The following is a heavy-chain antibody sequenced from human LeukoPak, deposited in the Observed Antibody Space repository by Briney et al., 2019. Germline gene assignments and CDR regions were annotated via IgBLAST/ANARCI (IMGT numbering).Heavy chain of an antibody. CDR3: ARSLNIVVVPAAIAY. D-gene: IGHD2-2*01. CDR1: GFTFSGYS. Sequence: PGGSLRLSCAASGFTFSGYSMNWVRQAPGKGLEWVSSISSSSSYIYYADSVKGRFTISRDNAKNSLYLQMNSLRAEDTAVYYCARSLNIVVVPAAIAYWGQGTLVTVSS. CDR2: ISSSSSYI. J-gene: IGHJ4*02. V-gene: IGHV3-21*01.